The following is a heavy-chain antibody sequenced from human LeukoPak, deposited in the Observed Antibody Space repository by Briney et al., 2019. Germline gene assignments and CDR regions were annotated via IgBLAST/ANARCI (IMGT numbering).Heavy chain of an antibody. CDR2: IYYTGST. J-gene: IGHJ4*02. CDR1: GGSLSSLY. Sequence: SETLSLTCSVSGGSLSSLYWSWIRQPPGKGLEWIGYIYYTGSTTYNPSLKSRVTMFVDMSKNQFSLRLSSVTAADTAVYYWARHMAYSSSSPFDYWGQGTLVTVSS. V-gene: IGHV4-59*08. D-gene: IGHD6-6*01. CDR3: ARHMAYSSSSPFDY.